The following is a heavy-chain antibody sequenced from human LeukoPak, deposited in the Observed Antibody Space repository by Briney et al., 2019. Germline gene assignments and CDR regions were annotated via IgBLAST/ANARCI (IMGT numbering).Heavy chain of an antibody. CDR1: GGSIISYY. CDR2: IYYSGST. D-gene: IGHD1-26*01. J-gene: IGHJ5*02. Sequence: SETLSLTCTVSGGSIISYYWSWIRQPPGRGLDGIGYIYYSGSTNYNPSLKSRVTISVDTSKNQFSLKLSSVTAADTAVYYCARGIVGEDNWFDPWGQGTLVTVSS. V-gene: IGHV4-59*01. CDR3: ARGIVGEDNWFDP.